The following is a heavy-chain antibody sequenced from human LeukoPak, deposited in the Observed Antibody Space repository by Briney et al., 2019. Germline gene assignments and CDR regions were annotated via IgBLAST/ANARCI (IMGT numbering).Heavy chain of an antibody. V-gene: IGHV4-59*01. CDR3: ARLYSSGWLRYFDY. J-gene: IGHJ4*02. D-gene: IGHD6-19*01. CDR2: IYYSGST. CDR1: GGSISSYY. Sequence: SETLSLTCIVSGGSISSYYWSWIRQPPGKGLEWIGYIYYSGSTNYNPSLKSRVTISVDTSKNQFSLKLSSVTAADTAVYYCARLYSSGWLRYFDYWGQGTLVTVSS.